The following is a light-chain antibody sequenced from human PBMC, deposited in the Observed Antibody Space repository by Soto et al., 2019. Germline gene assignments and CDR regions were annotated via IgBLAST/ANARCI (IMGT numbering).Light chain of an antibody. V-gene: IGKV1-5*01. CDR3: QQHQAYST. Sequence: DIQMTHSPSTLSASLGDRVTITCRASEKINKWLAWYQQKPGKAPKLLISDASSLESGVPSRFSGSGSGTEFTLTISSLQPDDFATYYCQQHQAYSTFGQGTKVDI. J-gene: IGKJ1*01. CDR1: EKINKW. CDR2: DAS.